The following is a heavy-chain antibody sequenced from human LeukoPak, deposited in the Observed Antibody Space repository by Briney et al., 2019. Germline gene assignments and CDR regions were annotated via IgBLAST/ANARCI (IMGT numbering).Heavy chain of an antibody. D-gene: IGHD3-3*01. J-gene: IGHJ4*02. Sequence: SETLSLTCTVSGGSISSYYWSWIRQPPGKGLEWIGYIYYSGSTNYNPSLKSRVTISVDTSKNQFSLKLSSVTAADTVVYYCARSSSDFWSGFDYWGQGTLVTVSS. V-gene: IGHV4-59*01. CDR1: GGSISSYY. CDR2: IYYSGST. CDR3: ARSSSDFWSGFDY.